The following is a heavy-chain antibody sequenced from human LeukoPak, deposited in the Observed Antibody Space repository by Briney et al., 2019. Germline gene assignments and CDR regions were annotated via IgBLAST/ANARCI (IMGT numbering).Heavy chain of an antibody. CDR3: ARVRPDGSSWYLYYFDY. D-gene: IGHD6-13*01. V-gene: IGHV4-59*08. CDR1: GGSISSHY. CDR2: INYSGYT. J-gene: IGHJ4*02. Sequence: PSETLSLTCTVSGGSISSHYWSWIRQPPGKGLEWIGYINYSGYTNYNPSLKSRVTISIDTSKNQFSLILSSVTAADTAVYYCARVRPDGSSWYLYYFDYWGQGTLVTVSS.